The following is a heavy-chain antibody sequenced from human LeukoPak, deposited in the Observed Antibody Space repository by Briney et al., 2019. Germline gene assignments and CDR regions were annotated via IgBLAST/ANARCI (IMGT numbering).Heavy chain of an antibody. D-gene: IGHD6-13*01. J-gene: IGHJ4*02. V-gene: IGHV3-7*01. CDR1: GFTFSSYW. CDR2: IRQDGSEK. Sequence: GGSLRLSCAVSGFTFSSYWMSWVRQAPGKGLEWVANIRQDGSEKHYVDSVKGRFAISRDNAKNSLYLQMNSLRAEDTAVYYCAREGGSWYHECWGQGTLVTVSS. CDR3: AREGGSWYHEC.